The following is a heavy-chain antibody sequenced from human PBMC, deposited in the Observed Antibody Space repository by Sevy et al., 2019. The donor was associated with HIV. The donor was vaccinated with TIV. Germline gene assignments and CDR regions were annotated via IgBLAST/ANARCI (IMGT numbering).Heavy chain of an antibody. CDR3: ARDPFGGYYFDH. J-gene: IGHJ4*02. CDR2: IMGDGSRR. V-gene: IGHV3-74*01. D-gene: IGHD3-16*01. Sequence: GGSLRLSCAASGFDFSTYWMHWVRQAPGKGLVWVSRIMGDGSRRSHADSVKGRFTISRGNAKNTLYLQMNSLRAEDTALYFCARDPFGGYYFDHWGPGTLVTVSS. CDR1: GFDFSTYW.